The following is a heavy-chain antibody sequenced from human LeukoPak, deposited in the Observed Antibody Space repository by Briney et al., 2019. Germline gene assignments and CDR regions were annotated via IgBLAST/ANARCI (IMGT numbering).Heavy chain of an antibody. CDR1: GFTFSSYW. CDR3: ARDHVVDGLVFDY. D-gene: IGHD2-15*01. V-gene: IGHV3-7*01. J-gene: IGHJ4*02. Sequence: GGSLRLSCAASGFTFSSYWMSWVRQAPGKGLEWVANISRYGSERNYVDSVKGRFTISRDNAKNSLYLQMNSLRAEDTAIYYCARDHVVDGLVFDYWGQGTLVTVSS. CDR2: ISRYGSER.